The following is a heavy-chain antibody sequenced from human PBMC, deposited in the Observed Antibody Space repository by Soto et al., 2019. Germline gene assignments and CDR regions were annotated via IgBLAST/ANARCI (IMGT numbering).Heavy chain of an antibody. CDR3: STGGYPSGLDY. D-gene: IGHD3-10*01. J-gene: IGHJ4*02. CDR2: IKSQGDGETT. V-gene: IGHV3-15*07. Sequence: EVQLVESGGGSVKPGGSLRLSCAVTDFTLSNARMNWVRQAPGKGLEWVAGIKSQGDGETTDYPAPVKGRFTISRDDSKNMLFLQMNSLHSEDTAVYYCSTGGYPSGLDYWGQGTLVTVSS. CDR1: DFTLSNAR.